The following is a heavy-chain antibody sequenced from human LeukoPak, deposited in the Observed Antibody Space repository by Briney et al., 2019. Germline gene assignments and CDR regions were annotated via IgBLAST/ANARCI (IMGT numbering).Heavy chain of an antibody. Sequence: GGSLRLSWAASGFTVSSNYMSWVRQARGKGLEWVSVIYSGGSTYYADSVKGRFTISRDNSKNTLYLQMNSLRAEDTAVYYCARDGVMIVVVHDAFDIWGQGTMVTVSS. J-gene: IGHJ3*02. CDR1: GFTVSSNY. CDR2: IYSGGST. V-gene: IGHV3-66*01. D-gene: IGHD3-22*01. CDR3: ARDGVMIVVVHDAFDI.